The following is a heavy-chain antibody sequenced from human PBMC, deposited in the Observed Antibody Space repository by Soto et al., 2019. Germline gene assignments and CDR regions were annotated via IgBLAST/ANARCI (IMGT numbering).Heavy chain of an antibody. Sequence: QAQLVQSGAEVKKPGASVKVSCRASGYTFTSYGFSWVRQAPGQGLEWMGWISAYNGNTNYAQKLQGRVTMTTDTSTSTAYMELRGLRSDDTAVYYCARDHAGSYYVGVYYGMNVWGQGTTVTVSS. V-gene: IGHV1-18*01. CDR3: ARDHAGSYYVGVYYGMNV. D-gene: IGHD1-26*01. CDR1: GYTFTSYG. J-gene: IGHJ6*02. CDR2: ISAYNGNT.